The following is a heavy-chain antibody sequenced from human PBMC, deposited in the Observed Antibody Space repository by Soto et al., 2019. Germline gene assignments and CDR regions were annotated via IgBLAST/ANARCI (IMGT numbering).Heavy chain of an antibody. Sequence: NPSETLSLTCTVSGGSISSYYWSWIRQPPGKGLEWIGYIYYSGSTNYNPSLKSRVTISVDTSKNQFSLKLSSVTAADTAVYYCARVPYADYYDSSGYHLYYFDYWGQGSLVTVSS. CDR1: GGSISSYY. CDR3: ARVPYADYYDSSGYHLYYFDY. V-gene: IGHV4-59*01. D-gene: IGHD3-22*01. CDR2: IYYSGST. J-gene: IGHJ4*02.